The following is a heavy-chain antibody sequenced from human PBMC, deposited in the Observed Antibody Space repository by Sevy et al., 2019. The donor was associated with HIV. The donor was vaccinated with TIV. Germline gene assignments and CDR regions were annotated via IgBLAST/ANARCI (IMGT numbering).Heavy chain of an antibody. J-gene: IGHJ6*02. CDR1: GFTFSSYD. CDR2: IGSAGDT. Sequence: GGSLRLSCAASGFTFSSYDMHWVRQATGKGLEWVSSIGSAGDTYYPGSVKGRFTISRENAKNSLYLKVKSLRAGDTAVYYCARGGYGSRSFYPYYYYGMDVWGQGTTVTVSS. V-gene: IGHV3-13*01. D-gene: IGHD3-10*01. CDR3: ARGGYGSRSFYPYYYYGMDV.